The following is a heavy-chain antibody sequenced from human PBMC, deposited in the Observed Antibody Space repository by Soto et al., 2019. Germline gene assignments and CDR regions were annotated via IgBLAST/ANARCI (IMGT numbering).Heavy chain of an antibody. D-gene: IGHD6-13*01. J-gene: IGHJ5*02. Sequence: EVQLVESGGGLVQPGGSLRLSCAASGFTFSSYSMNWVRQAPGKGLEWVSYISSSSSTIYYADSVKGRFTISRDNAKNSLYLQMNSLRDEDTAGYYCARDKVIAAAVVPNWFDPWGQGTLVTVSS. CDR1: GFTFSSYS. CDR3: ARDKVIAAAVVPNWFDP. CDR2: ISSSSSTI. V-gene: IGHV3-48*02.